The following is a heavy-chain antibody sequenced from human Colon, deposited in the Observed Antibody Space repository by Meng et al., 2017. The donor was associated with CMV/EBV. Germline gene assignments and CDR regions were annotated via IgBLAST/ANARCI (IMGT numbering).Heavy chain of an antibody. CDR2: IVDSGSQT. CDR3: ARDRYFHDE. V-gene: IGHV3-21*01. CDR1: GFTFSEFG. Sequence: GGSLRLSCQASGFTFSEFGMNWVRQAPGKGLEWVSSIVDSGSQTYYADSVKGRFTISRDNAKNLVYLQMNSLRAEDTAVYYCARDRYFHDEWGQGTPVTVSS. D-gene: IGHD1-1*01. J-gene: IGHJ4*02.